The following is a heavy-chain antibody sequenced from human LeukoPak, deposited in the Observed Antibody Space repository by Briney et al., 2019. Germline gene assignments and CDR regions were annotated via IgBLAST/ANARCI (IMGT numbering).Heavy chain of an antibody. CDR2: ISAYNGNT. Sequence: GASVKVSCKASGYTFTSYGISWVRQAPGQGLEWMGWISAYNGNTNYAQKLQGRVTMTTDTSTSTAYMELRSLRSDDTAVYYCARDRGPYDILTGGDYWGQGTLLTVSS. V-gene: IGHV1-18*01. J-gene: IGHJ4*02. CDR1: GYTFTSYG. D-gene: IGHD3-9*01. CDR3: ARDRGPYDILTGGDY.